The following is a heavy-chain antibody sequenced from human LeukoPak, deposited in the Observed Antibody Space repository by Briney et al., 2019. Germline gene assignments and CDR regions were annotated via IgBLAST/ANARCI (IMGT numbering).Heavy chain of an antibody. CDR3: TRSDWFDP. CDR1: GFSFNSYW. Sequence: GGSLRLSCAASGFSFNSYWMHWVRHAPGKGLVWVSRIKSDGSSTSYADSVKGRFTISRDNAKNTLYLQMNSLRAEDTAVYYCTRSDWFDPWGQGTLVTVSS. CDR2: IKSDGSST. J-gene: IGHJ5*02. V-gene: IGHV3-74*01.